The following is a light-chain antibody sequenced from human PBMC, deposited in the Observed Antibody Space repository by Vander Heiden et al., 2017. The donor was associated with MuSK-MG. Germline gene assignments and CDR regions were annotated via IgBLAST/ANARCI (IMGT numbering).Light chain of an antibody. CDR3: QVWNGDGDQLV. CDR2: DDT. J-gene: IGLJ2*01. V-gene: IGLV3-21*02. CDR1: NVARMS. Sequence: YVLSQPPSVSVAPGQTARITRGGNNVARMSVHWYQQNPGQAPVLVVYDDTDRPSGIPERFSGSKSGNTATLTISSVETGDEADFYCQVWNGDGDQLVFGGGTKLTVL.